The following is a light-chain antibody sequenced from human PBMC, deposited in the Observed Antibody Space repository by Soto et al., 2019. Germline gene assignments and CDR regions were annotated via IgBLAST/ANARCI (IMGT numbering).Light chain of an antibody. CDR2: DVS. J-gene: IGLJ1*01. Sequence: QSALTQPASVSGSPGQSITISCAGTTSDVGAYNYVSWYQQHPGKVPKLLIYDVSNRPSGVSNRFSGSKSGSMASLTISGLQAEDDADYYCSSYTGSTTLFVFGTGTKLTVL. CDR3: SSYTGSTTLFV. V-gene: IGLV2-14*01. CDR1: TSDVGAYNY.